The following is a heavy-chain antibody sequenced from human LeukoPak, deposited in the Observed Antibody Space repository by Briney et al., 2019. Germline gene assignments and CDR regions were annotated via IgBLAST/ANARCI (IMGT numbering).Heavy chain of an antibody. Sequence: SVKVSCKASGFTFTSSAMQWVRQARGQRLEWIGWIVVGSGNTNYAQKFQERVTITRDMSTSTAYMELTSLRSEDTAVYYCAADLNYYDSSGSGDYWGQGTLATVSS. J-gene: IGHJ4*02. D-gene: IGHD3-22*01. V-gene: IGHV1-58*02. CDR1: GFTFTSSA. CDR3: AADLNYYDSSGSGDY. CDR2: IVVGSGNT.